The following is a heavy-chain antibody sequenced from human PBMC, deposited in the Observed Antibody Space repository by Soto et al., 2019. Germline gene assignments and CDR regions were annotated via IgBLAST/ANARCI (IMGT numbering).Heavy chain of an antibody. CDR1: GFTFSSYA. Sequence: AGGSLRLSCAASGFTFSSYAMSWVRQAPGKGLEWVSFISGSADSTYYADSVKGRFTIFRDNSKSTMYLQMNSLRAEDTAVYYCAKRTDTGVYHWWGQGTLVTVSS. D-gene: IGHD1-20*01. CDR2: ISGSADST. J-gene: IGHJ4*02. V-gene: IGHV3-23*01. CDR3: AKRTDTGVYHW.